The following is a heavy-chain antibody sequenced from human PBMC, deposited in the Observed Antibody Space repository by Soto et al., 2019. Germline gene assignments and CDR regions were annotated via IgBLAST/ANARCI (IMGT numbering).Heavy chain of an antibody. J-gene: IGHJ6*02. CDR3: ATTGGYSSSWYSDYYYGMVV. V-gene: IGHV3-23*01. CDR1: GFTFSSYA. Sequence: GWYLILSCAASGFTFSSYAMSWVRQAPGKGLEWVSAISGSGGSTYYADSVKGRFTISRDNSKNTLYLQMNSLRAEDTAVYYCATTGGYSSSWYSDYYYGMVVRGQGTTVTDPS. D-gene: IGHD6-13*01. CDR2: ISGSGGST.